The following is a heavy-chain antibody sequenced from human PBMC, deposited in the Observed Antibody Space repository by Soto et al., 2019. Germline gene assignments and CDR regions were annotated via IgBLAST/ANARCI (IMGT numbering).Heavy chain of an antibody. J-gene: IGHJ6*02. CDR2: IVPIFGTA. CDR1: GGTFSSYA. V-gene: IGHV1-69*12. Sequence: QVQLVQSGAEVKKPGSSVKVSCKASGGTFSSYAISWVRQAPGQGLEWMGGIVPIFGTANYAQKFQGRVTITADEATSTAYMELSSLRSEDTAVYYCAKMPTPLYYYYGMDVWGQGTTVTVSS. D-gene: IGHD2-2*01. CDR3: AKMPTPLYYYYGMDV.